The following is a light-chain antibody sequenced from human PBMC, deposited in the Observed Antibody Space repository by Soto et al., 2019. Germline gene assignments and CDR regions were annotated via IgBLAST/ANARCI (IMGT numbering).Light chain of an antibody. J-gene: IGKJ1*01. CDR2: DVS. Sequence: EIGMPQSPATLSVSPGETATLYCRASQSVITDLAWYQQKPGQAPRLFMYDVSTRATGFPARFSGSGSGTEFTLTISSRQSEDFAVYDCQQYNNWPRTFGQGTKVEIK. CDR1: QSVITD. V-gene: IGKV3-15*01. CDR3: QQYNNWPRT.